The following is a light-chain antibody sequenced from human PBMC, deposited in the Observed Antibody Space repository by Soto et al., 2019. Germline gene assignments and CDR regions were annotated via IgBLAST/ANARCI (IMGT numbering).Light chain of an antibody. CDR2: WAS. CDR3: QQYYSTPLLT. CDR1: QSVLYSSNNKNY. V-gene: IGKV4-1*01. Sequence: DIVMTQSPDSLAVSLGERATINCKSSQSVLYSSNNKNYLAWYQQKPGQPPKLLIYWASTRESGVPDRFSGSGSVTDFTLAISSLQAEDVAVSYCQQYYSTPLLTFGGGTKVEIK. J-gene: IGKJ4*01.